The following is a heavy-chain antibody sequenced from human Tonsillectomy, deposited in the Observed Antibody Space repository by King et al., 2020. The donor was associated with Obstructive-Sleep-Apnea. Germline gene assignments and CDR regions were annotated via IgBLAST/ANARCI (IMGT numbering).Heavy chain of an antibody. CDR2: IYYSGST. J-gene: IGHJ4*02. V-gene: IGHV4-59*08. CDR3: ARRRGDYGDYLDY. D-gene: IGHD4-17*01. Sequence: VQLQESGPGLVRPSETLSLTCTVSGGSISSYYWSWIRQPPGKGLEWIGYIYYSGSTNYKPSLKSRVTISVSTSKNQLSLKLSSVTAADTAVYYCARRRGDYGDYLDYWGRGTLVTVSS. CDR1: GGSISSYY.